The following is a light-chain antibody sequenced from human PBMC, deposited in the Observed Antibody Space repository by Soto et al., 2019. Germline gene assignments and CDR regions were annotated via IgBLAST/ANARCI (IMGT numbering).Light chain of an antibody. Sequence: ETVLTQSPGTLSLSPGERATLSCRASQSISSGYLAWYQQRPGQAPRLLISGPSNRATGIPDRFSGSGSGTDFTLTISRLEPEDFAVYYCQQYGGSPLVTFGGGTKVEIK. CDR2: GPS. CDR1: QSISSGY. CDR3: QQYGGSPLVT. V-gene: IGKV3-20*01. J-gene: IGKJ4*01.